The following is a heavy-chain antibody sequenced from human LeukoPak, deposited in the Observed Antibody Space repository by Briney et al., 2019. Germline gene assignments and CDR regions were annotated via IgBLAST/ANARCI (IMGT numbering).Heavy chain of an antibody. CDR1: GFTFSNDE. J-gene: IGHJ4*02. D-gene: IGHD6-25*01. V-gene: IGHV3-48*03. CDR2: ITNSGTTK. Sequence: PGGSLRLSCAASGFTFSNDEMNWVRQAPGKGLEWVSYITNSGTTKYYADSVKGRFTISRDNAKNSLYLQMNSLRDEDSAVYYCARARRLSYWGQGTLVTVSS. CDR3: ARARRLSY.